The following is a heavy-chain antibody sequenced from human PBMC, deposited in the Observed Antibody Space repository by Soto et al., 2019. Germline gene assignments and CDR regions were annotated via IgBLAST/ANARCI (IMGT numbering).Heavy chain of an antibody. CDR2: IYYSGST. J-gene: IGHJ4*02. V-gene: IGHV4-30-4*01. Sequence: SETLSLTCTVSGGSISSGDYYWSWIRQPPGKGLEWIGYIYYSGSTYYNPSLKSRVTISVDTSKNQFSLKLSSVTAADTAVYYCARGGLDSSAYYFDFWGQGILVTVSS. CDR1: GGSISSGDYY. CDR3: ARGGLDSSAYYFDF. D-gene: IGHD3-22*01.